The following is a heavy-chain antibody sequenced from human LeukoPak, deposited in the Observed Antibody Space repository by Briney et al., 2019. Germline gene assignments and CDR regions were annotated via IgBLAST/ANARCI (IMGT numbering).Heavy chain of an antibody. V-gene: IGHV3-7*01. CDR3: ARDYETTNF. Sequence: GGSLRLSCAASGFSFRSYWMSWVRQAPGKGLEWVANINQDGSEKYYVDSVKGRFTISRDNAKNSLYLQMNSLRAEDTAVYYCARDYETTNFWGQGTLVTAS. CDR1: GFSFRSYW. J-gene: IGHJ4*02. D-gene: IGHD4-17*01. CDR2: INQDGSEK.